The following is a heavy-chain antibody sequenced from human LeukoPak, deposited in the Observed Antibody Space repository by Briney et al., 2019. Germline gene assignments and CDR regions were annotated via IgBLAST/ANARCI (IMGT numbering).Heavy chain of an antibody. CDR1: GGSISSGSYY. V-gene: IGHV4-61*02. J-gene: IGHJ4*02. D-gene: IGHD3-10*01. Sequence: PSQTLSLTCTVSGGSISSGSYYWSWIRQPAGRGLEWIGRIYTSGTTYYNPSLNSRVTISLDTSKNHFSLQLNSVTAADTAVYYCARGQIDANYYGPGYFDSWGQGALVTVSS. CDR3: ARGQIDANYYGPGYFDS. CDR2: IYTSGTT.